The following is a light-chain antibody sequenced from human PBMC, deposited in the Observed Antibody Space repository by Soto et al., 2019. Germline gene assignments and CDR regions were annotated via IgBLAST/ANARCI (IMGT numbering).Light chain of an antibody. Sequence: QSALTQPPSASWSPGQSVTISCTGTSRDVGSYNYVSWYQQHPGKAPKLMIYEVYKRPSGVPDRFSGSKSGNTASLTVSGLQAEDEADYYCSSYAGTNRVFGTGTKVTVL. CDR3: SSYAGTNRV. CDR2: EVY. J-gene: IGLJ1*01. V-gene: IGLV2-8*01. CDR1: SRDVGSYNY.